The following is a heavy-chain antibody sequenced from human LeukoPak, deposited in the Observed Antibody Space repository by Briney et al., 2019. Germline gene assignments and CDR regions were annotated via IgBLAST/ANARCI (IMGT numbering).Heavy chain of an antibody. J-gene: IGHJ4*02. CDR2: ISGAGSGT. CDR1: GFTFSNYA. V-gene: IGHV3-23*01. CDR3: AKARGFLGRLADY. D-gene: IGHD3-3*01. Sequence: GGSLRLSWVASGFTFSNYAMSWVRQAPGKGLEWVSGISGAGSGTFYADSVKGRFTISRDNSKSTLYLQMSSLGAEDTAVYYCAKARGFLGRLADYWGQGTLVTVSS.